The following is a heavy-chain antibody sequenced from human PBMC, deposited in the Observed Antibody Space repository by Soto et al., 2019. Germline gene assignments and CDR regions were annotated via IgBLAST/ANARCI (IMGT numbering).Heavy chain of an antibody. V-gene: IGHV3-21*01. Sequence: GGSLRLCCAASGFIFSSYSMNWVRQAPGKGLEWVSSISSSSSYIYYADSVKGRFTISRDNAKNSLYLKMNSLRAEDTAVYYCARNFYYHDSGPYYFDYWGQGTLVTVSS. CDR3: ARNFYYHDSGPYYFDY. D-gene: IGHD3-22*01. CDR1: GFIFSSYS. CDR2: ISSSSSYI. J-gene: IGHJ4*02.